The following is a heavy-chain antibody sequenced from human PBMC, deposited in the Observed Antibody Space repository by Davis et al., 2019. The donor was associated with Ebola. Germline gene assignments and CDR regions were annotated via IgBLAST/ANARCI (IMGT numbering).Heavy chain of an antibody. V-gene: IGHV4-59*08. CDR1: GGSTSSYY. CDR3: ARSDYSSEFDY. CDR2: IYYSGST. J-gene: IGHJ4*02. D-gene: IGHD4-11*01. Sequence: MPSETLSLTCTVSGGSTSSYYWNWIRQPPGKGLEWIGYIYYSGSTNYNPSLKSRVTISVDTSKNQFSLKLSSVTAADTAVYYCARSDYSSEFDYWGQGTLVTVSS.